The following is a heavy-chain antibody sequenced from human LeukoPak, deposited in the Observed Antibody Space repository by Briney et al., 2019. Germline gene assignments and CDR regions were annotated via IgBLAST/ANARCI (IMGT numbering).Heavy chain of an antibody. CDR3: ARDGYDSTRDY. Sequence: TSETLSLTCTVSGGSISSSSYYWGWIRQPPGKGLEWIGSIYYSGSTYYNPSLKSRVTISVDTSKNQFSLKLSSVTAADTAVYYCARDGYDSTRDYWGQGTLVTVSS. CDR1: GGSISSSSYY. CDR2: IYYSGST. J-gene: IGHJ4*02. V-gene: IGHV4-39*07. D-gene: IGHD3-22*01.